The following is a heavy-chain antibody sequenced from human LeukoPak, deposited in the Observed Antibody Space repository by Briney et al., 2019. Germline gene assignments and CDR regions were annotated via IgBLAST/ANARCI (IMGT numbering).Heavy chain of an antibody. V-gene: IGHV3-48*01. CDR1: GFTCSSSS. D-gene: IGHD2-21*01. CDR2: ISTSGGTI. CDR3: ARHIPFDC. J-gene: IGHJ4*02. Sequence: PGGSLRVSCAASGFTCSSSSMNGVRQAAAKGVEWVSSISTSGGTIYYADSVKGRFTISRDNAKNSLYLQMDSLRAEDTAVYYCARHIPFDCWGQGTLVTVSS.